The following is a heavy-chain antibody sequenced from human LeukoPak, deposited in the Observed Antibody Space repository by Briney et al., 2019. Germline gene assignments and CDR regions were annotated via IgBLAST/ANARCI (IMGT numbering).Heavy chain of an antibody. J-gene: IGHJ4*02. D-gene: IGHD3-10*01. CDR2: ISGSGGST. Sequence: GGSLRLSCAASGFTFSSYGMSWVRQAPGKGLEWVSAISGSGGSTYYADSVKGRFTISRDNSKNTLYLQMNSLRAEDTAVYCCAKGAHYYGSGSYKDYWGQGTLVTVSS. CDR3: AKGAHYYGSGSYKDY. V-gene: IGHV3-23*01. CDR1: GFTFSSYG.